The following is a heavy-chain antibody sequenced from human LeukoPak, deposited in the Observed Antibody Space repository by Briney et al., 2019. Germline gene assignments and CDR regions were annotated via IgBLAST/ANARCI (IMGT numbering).Heavy chain of an antibody. CDR3: TPTYYYDTSGYYSSVY. V-gene: IGHV3-15*01. D-gene: IGHD3-22*01. CDR2: IKSKTDGGTT. Sequence: PGGSLRLSCAASGSTFSNAWMSWVRQAPGKGLEWVGRIKSKTDGGTTDYAAPVKGRFTISRDDSKNTLYLQMNSLKTEDTAVYYCTPTYYYDTSGYYSSVYWGQGTLVTVSS. CDR1: GSTFSNAW. J-gene: IGHJ4*02.